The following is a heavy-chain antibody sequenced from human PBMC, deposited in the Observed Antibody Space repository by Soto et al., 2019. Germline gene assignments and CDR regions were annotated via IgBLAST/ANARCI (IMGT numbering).Heavy chain of an antibody. D-gene: IGHD6-13*01. CDR3: ARVQTAAARDPDYYYGMDV. J-gene: IGHJ6*02. V-gene: IGHV1-69*13. CDR2: IIPIFGTA. CDR1: GGTFSSYA. Sequence: SVKVSCKASGGTFSSYAISWVRQAPGQGLEWMGGIIPIFGTANYAQKFQGRVTITADESTSTAYMELSSLRSEDTAVYYCARVQTAAARDPDYYYGMDVWGQGTTVTAP.